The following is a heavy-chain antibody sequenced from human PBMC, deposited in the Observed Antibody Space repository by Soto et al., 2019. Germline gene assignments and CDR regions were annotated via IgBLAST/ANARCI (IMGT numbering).Heavy chain of an antibody. Sequence: QVQLQESGPGLVKPSQNMSLTCTVSGGSISSGGYYWSRIRQHPGKGLEWIGYIYYSGSTSYNPTLKIRVTILVDTSKNQFSLRLSSVTAADTAVYYCARGVASWGQGTLLTVSS. D-gene: IGHD2-15*01. CDR3: ARGVAS. J-gene: IGHJ5*02. V-gene: IGHV4-31*03. CDR2: IYYSGST. CDR1: GGSISSGGYY.